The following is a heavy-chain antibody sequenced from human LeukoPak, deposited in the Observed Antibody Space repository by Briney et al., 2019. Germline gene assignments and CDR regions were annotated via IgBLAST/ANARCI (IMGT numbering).Heavy chain of an antibody. CDR3: ARAGQGERYYYDSSGYSSRAFDT. CDR1: GGSISSGGYS. CDR2: IYHSGST. D-gene: IGHD3-22*01. Sequence: SQTLSLTCAVSGGSISSGGYSWSWIRQPPGKGLEWMGYIYHSGSTYYNPSLKSRVTISVDRSKNQFSLKLSSVTAADTAVYYCARAGQGERYYYDSSGYSSRAFDTWGQGTMVTVSS. J-gene: IGHJ3*02. V-gene: IGHV4-30-2*01.